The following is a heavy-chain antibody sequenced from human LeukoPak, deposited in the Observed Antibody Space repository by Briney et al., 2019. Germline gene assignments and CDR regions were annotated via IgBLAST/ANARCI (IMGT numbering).Heavy chain of an antibody. Sequence: SETLSLTCTVSGGSISSYYWSWIRQPPGKGLEWIGYMYYSGSTNYNPSLKSRVTISVDTSKNQFSLKLSSVTAADTAVYYCARHGGSMVRGVIYFDYWGQGTLVTVSS. CDR3: ARHGGSMVRGVIYFDY. CDR1: GGSISSYY. D-gene: IGHD3-10*01. CDR2: MYYSGST. J-gene: IGHJ4*02. V-gene: IGHV4-59*08.